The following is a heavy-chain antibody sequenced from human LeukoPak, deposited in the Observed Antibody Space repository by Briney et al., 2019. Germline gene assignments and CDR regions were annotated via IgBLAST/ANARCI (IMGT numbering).Heavy chain of an antibody. D-gene: IGHD5-24*01. Sequence: SETLSLTCTVSGGSIGDYYWNWIRQPPGKGLEWIGYIYYSGSTNYNPSLKSRVTISVDTSKNQFSLKLSSVTAADTAVYYCAGRLWRRDGYNLSAFDIWGQGTMVTVSS. CDR1: GGSIGDYY. V-gene: IGHV4-59*01. CDR3: AGRLWRRDGYNLSAFDI. J-gene: IGHJ3*02. CDR2: IYYSGST.